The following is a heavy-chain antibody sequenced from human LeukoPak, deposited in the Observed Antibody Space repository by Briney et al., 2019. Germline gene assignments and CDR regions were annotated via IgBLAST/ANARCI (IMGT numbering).Heavy chain of an antibody. V-gene: IGHV3-23*01. CDR3: LTVRKYLRVGWNSNFDY. CDR2: ISGRTGTT. Sequence: GGSLRLSCAASGFTFSSYAMSWVRQAPGKGLEWVSTISGRTGTTHYADSVKGRFTISRDNSKNTPYLQMNSLRAEDTAVYYCLTVRKYLRVGWNSNFDYWGQGALVTVSS. CDR1: GFTFSSYA. J-gene: IGHJ4*02. D-gene: IGHD1-7*01.